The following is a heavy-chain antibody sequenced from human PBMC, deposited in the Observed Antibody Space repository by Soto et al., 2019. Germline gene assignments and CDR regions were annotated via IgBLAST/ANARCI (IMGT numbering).Heavy chain of an antibody. CDR3: ARSFYNGYMLAD. Sequence: QVQLQESGPGLVKPSQTLSLTCTVSGGSINSGGYYWSWIRQHPGKGLGWMGNIFYTGTTSYNPSLKCRVTVSVDTSKSQFALKLSAVTAADTAVYYCARSFYNGYMLADWGQIALLTLSA. D-gene: IGHD3-10*01. CDR2: IFYTGTT. CDR1: GGSINSGGYY. V-gene: IGHV4-31*03. J-gene: IGHJ1*01.